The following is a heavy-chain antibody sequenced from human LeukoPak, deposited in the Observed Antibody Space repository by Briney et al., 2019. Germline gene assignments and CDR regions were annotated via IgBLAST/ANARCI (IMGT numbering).Heavy chain of an antibody. D-gene: IGHD1-26*01. CDR3: ARLLRSVAFDI. Sequence: SETLSLTCTVSGGSVTDYYWSWIRQSPGKGLEWIGYIYYTGTSYNPSLKSRVTISADTSKNQFSLKLSSVTAADTAVYYCARLLRSVAFDIWGQGTMVTVSS. V-gene: IGHV4-59*08. J-gene: IGHJ3*02. CDR2: IYYTGT. CDR1: GGSVTDYY.